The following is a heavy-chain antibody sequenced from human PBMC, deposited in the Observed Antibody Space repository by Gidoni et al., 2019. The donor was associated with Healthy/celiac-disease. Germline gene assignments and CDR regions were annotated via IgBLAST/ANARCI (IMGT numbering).Heavy chain of an antibody. CDR1: GGPISSSSYY. CDR3: ARDRDSSGWYTFDY. D-gene: IGHD6-19*01. CDR2: IYYSGST. V-gene: IGHV4-39*07. J-gene: IGHJ4*02. Sequence: QLQLQESGPGLVKPSETLSLTCTVPGGPISSSSYYWGWIRQPPGKGLEWIGSIYYSGSTYYNPSLKSRVTISVDTSKNQFSLKLSSVTAADTAVYYCARDRDSSGWYTFDYWGQGTLVTVSS.